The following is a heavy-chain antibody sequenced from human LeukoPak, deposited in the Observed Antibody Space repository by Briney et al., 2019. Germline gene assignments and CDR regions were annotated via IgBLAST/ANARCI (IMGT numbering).Heavy chain of an antibody. CDR3: ARELELLYYFDY. V-gene: IGHV4-30-4*08. Sequence: SETLSLTCTVSGGSISSGDYYWSWIRQPPGKGLEWIGYIYYSGSTYYNPSLKSRVTISVDTSKNQFSLKLSSVTAADTAVYYCARELELLYYFDYWGQGTLVTVSS. D-gene: IGHD1-1*01. CDR1: GGSISSGDYY. J-gene: IGHJ4*02. CDR2: IYYSGST.